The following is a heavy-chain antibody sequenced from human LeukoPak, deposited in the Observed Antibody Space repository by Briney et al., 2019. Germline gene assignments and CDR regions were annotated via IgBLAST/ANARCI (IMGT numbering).Heavy chain of an antibody. CDR2: ISSSGSTI. CDR3: ARDYVWGSYR. J-gene: IGHJ1*01. Sequence: GGSLRLSCAASGFTFSDYYMSWIRQAPGRGLGWVSYISSSGSTIYYADSVKGRFTISRDNAKNSLYVQLNSLRAEDTAVYYCARDYVWGSYRWGQGTLVTVSS. V-gene: IGHV3-11*01. CDR1: GFTFSDYY. D-gene: IGHD3-16*02.